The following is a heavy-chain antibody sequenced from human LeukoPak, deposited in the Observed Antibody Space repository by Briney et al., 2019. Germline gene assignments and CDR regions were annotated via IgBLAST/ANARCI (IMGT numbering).Heavy chain of an antibody. V-gene: IGHV4-59*08. CDR3: ARVRPPVRVDY. Sequence: SETPSLTCTVSGGSISSYYWSWIRQPPGKGLEWIGYIYYSGSTNYNPSLKSRVTISVDTSKNQFSLKLSSVTAADTAVYYCARVRPPVRVDYWGQGTLVTVSS. D-gene: IGHD4-17*01. J-gene: IGHJ4*02. CDR1: GGSISSYY. CDR2: IYYSGST.